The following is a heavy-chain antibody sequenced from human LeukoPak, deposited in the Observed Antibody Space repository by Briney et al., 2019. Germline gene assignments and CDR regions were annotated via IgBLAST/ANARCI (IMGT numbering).Heavy chain of an antibody. V-gene: IGHV4-4*09. CDR2: IYNGRNT. D-gene: IGHD6-19*01. CDR1: GASTSSRY. CDR3: AQTTGWPGFDF. Sequence: SETLSLTCTASGASTSSRYWSWIRQSPGRTLEWIGSIYNGRNTNYNPSLTSRVTISVDTSKNQFSLRMTSVTAADTAIYYCAQTTGWPGFDFWGPGALVTVSS. J-gene: IGHJ4*02.